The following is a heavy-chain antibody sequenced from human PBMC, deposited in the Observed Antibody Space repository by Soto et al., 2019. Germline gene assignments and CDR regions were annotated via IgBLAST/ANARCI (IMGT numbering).Heavy chain of an antibody. D-gene: IGHD4-17*01. CDR1: GGSFSGYF. V-gene: IGHV4-34*01. CDR2: INHSGST. CDR3: TRGSEVTVTDDLVAFDI. J-gene: IGHJ3*02. Sequence: QVQLQQWGAGLLKPSETLSLTCAVYGGSFSGYFWSWIRQPPGKGLEWIGEINHSGSTNYNPSLKSRLTISVDTSKNQFSLKLSSVTAADMARYYCTRGSEVTVTDDLVAFDIWGQGTRVTVSS.